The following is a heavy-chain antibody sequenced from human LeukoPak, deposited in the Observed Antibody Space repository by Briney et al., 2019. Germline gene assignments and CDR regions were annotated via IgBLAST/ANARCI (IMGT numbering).Heavy chain of an antibody. CDR1: GFTFSSYG. Sequence: SLRLSCAASGFTFSSYGMHWIRQAPGKGLEWVSYISSSGSTIYYADSVKGRFTISRDNAKNSLYLQMNSLRAEDTAVYYCAELGITMIGGVWGKGTTVTISS. V-gene: IGHV3-48*03. CDR2: ISSSGSTI. D-gene: IGHD3-10*02. CDR3: AELGITMIGGV. J-gene: IGHJ6*04.